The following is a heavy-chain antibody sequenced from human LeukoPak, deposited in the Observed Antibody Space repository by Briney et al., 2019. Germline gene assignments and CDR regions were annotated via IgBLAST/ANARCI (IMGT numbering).Heavy chain of an antibody. J-gene: IGHJ6*03. CDR2: ISGSGGST. V-gene: IGHV3-23*01. CDR1: GFTFSSYA. Sequence: GGSLRLSCAASGFTFSSYAMSWVRQAPGKGLEWVSAISGSGGSTYYADSVKGRFTISRDKSKNTLYLQMNSLRAEDTAVYYCAKSGAAAGDLYYYYMDVWGKGTTVTVSS. D-gene: IGHD6-13*01. CDR3: AKSGAAAGDLYYYYMDV.